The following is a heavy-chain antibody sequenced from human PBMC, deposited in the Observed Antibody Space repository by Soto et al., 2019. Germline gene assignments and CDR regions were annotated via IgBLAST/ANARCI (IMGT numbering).Heavy chain of an antibody. J-gene: IGHJ4*02. CDR1: GYTFTSYG. V-gene: IGHV1-18*01. D-gene: IGHD3-22*01. Sequence: QVQLVQSGAEVKKPGASGKVSCKASGYTFTSYGISWVRQSPGQGREWMGWIRAYNGNTNYAQTLQGRVTKTTDTYTSTAYMELRSLRSDDPAVYFCARRNNYDSSGYWNWGQGTLVTVSS. CDR3: ARRNNYDSSGYWN. CDR2: IRAYNGNT.